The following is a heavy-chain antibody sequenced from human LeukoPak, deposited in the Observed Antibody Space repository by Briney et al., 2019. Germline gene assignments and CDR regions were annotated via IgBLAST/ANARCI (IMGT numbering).Heavy chain of an antibody. J-gene: IGHJ6*02. CDR1: GGSISSYY. CDR2: IYTSGST. V-gene: IGHV4-4*07. D-gene: IGHD4-11*01. Sequence: PSETLSLTCTVSGGSISSYYWSWIRQPAGKGLEWIGRIYTSGSTNHNPSLKSRVTMSVDTSKNQFSLKLSSVTAADTAVYYCAALTTVTTRSYYYYGMDVWGQGTTVTVSS. CDR3: AALTTVTTRSYYYYGMDV.